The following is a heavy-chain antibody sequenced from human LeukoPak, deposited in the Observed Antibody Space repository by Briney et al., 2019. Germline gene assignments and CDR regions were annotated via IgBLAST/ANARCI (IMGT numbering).Heavy chain of an antibody. CDR2: INPNSGGT. V-gene: IGHV1-2*02. D-gene: IGHD6-19*01. Sequence: GASVKVSCKASGYTFTSYAMHWVRQAPGQRLEWMGWINPNSGGTNYAQKFQGRVTMTRDTSISTAYMELSRLRSDDTAVYYCARGTGYSSGWYIGAFDIWGQGTMVTVSS. CDR3: ARGTGYSSGWYIGAFDI. CDR1: GYTFTSYA. J-gene: IGHJ3*02.